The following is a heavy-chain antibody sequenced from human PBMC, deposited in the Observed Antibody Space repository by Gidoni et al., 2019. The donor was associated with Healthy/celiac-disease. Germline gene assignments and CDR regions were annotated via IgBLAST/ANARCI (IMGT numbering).Heavy chain of an antibody. J-gene: IGHJ6*04. Sequence: QVQLQQWGAGLLKPSETLSLTCAVSGGSFSGYYWSWIRQPPGKGLEWIGEINHSGSTNYNPSLKSRVTISVDTSKNQFSLKLSSVTAADTAVYYCARGLGYYYGSGLDVWGKGTTVTVSS. CDR3: ARGLGYYYGSGLDV. CDR2: INHSGST. V-gene: IGHV4-34*01. D-gene: IGHD3-10*01. CDR1: GGSFSGYY.